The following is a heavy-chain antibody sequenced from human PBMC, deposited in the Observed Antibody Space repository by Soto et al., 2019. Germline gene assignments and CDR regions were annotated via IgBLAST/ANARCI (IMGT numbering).Heavy chain of an antibody. CDR1: GFTFSNYA. Sequence: QVQMVESWGGVVQPGRSLRLSCAASGFTFSNYAMHWVRQAPGKGLEWVAVISYHGNDKYYADSVKGRFTISRDNSKDTLYLQMSSLRAEDTAVYYCTRAKVRALGGFDYWGQGTLVTVSS. V-gene: IGHV3-30-3*01. J-gene: IGHJ4*02. CDR3: TRAKVRALGGFDY. D-gene: IGHD3-10*01. CDR2: ISYHGNDK.